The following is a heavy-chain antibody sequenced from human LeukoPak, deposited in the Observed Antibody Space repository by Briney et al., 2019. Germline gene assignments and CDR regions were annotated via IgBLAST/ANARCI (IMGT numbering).Heavy chain of an antibody. CDR1: GFTFSSYA. D-gene: IGHD6-19*01. CDR2: ISSNGGGP. CDR3: VRQLAVPGPGYFDL. J-gene: IGHJ2*01. V-gene: IGHV3-64D*06. Sequence: GGSMRLSCSASGFTFSSYAMHWVRQAPGKGLEYVSAISSNGGGPYYADSVKGRFTISRDNSKNTLYLQMSSLRAEDTAVYYCVRQLAVPGPGYFDLWGRGTLVTVSS.